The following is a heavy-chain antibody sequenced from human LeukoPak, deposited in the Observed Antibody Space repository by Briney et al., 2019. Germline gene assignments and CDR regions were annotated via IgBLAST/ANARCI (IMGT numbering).Heavy chain of an antibody. V-gene: IGHV4-39*01. Sequence: SETLSLTCSVSGGSISSGTYYWGWIRQPPGKGLEWIGSIYYSGITYYTPSLKSRVTISVYTSKNQFSLKLRSVTAADSAVYYCVRRNHYQSYYVDVWGKGTTITVSS. CDR3: VRRNHYQSYYVDV. J-gene: IGHJ6*03. CDR2: IYYSGIT. CDR1: GGSISSGTYY.